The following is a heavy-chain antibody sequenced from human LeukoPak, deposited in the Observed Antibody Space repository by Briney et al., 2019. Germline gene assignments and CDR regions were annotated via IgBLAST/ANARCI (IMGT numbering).Heavy chain of an antibody. Sequence: PGGALRLSCAASGFTFSSFAMHWGPQAPGKGGGWVAVISYDGSNKYYADSVKGRFTISRDNSKNTLYLQMNSLRAEDTAVYYCAKGAPIVVASPFDPWGQGTLVTVSS. D-gene: IGHD2-2*01. V-gene: IGHV3-30-3*01. CDR3: AKGAPIVVASPFDP. J-gene: IGHJ5*02. CDR2: ISYDGSNK. CDR1: GFTFSSFA.